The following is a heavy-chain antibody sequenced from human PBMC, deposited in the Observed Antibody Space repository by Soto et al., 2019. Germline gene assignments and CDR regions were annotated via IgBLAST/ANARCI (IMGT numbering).Heavy chain of an antibody. CDR1: GFTFSDHY. J-gene: IGHJ6*02. V-gene: IGHV3-72*01. D-gene: IGHD1-1*01. Sequence: EVQLVESGGGLVQPGGSLRLSCAASGFTFSDHYMDWVRQAPGKGLEWVGRTRNKANSYTTEYAASVKGRFTISRDDSKNSLYLQMNSLKTEDTAVYYCARAQNDYYGMDVWGQGTTVTVSS. CDR3: ARAQNDYYGMDV. CDR2: TRNKANSYTT.